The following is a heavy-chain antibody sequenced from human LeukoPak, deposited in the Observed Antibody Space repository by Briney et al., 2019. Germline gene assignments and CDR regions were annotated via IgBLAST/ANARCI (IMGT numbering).Heavy chain of an antibody. D-gene: IGHD3-3*01. Sequence: GGSLRLSCAASGFTFSSYGMHWVRQAPGKGLEWVAFIRYDGSNKYYADSVKGRFTISRDNSKNTLYLQMNSLRAEDTAVYYRAKDSPIFGVVISYFDYWGQGTLVTVSS. V-gene: IGHV3-30*02. CDR3: AKDSPIFGVVISYFDY. CDR2: IRYDGSNK. J-gene: IGHJ4*02. CDR1: GFTFSSYG.